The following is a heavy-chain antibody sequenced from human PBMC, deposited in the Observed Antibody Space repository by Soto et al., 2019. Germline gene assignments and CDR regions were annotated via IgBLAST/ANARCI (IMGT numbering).Heavy chain of an antibody. CDR1: GFTFSDYY. J-gene: IGHJ6*03. D-gene: IGHD3-10*01. CDR3: ARTTTTYYYGSGSPRYYYYMDV. Sequence: QVQLVESGGGLVKPGGSLRLSCAASGFTFSDYYMSWIRQAPGKGLEWVSYISSSGSTIYYADSVKGRFTISRDNAKNSRYLQMNSLRAEDTAVYYCARTTTTYYYGSGSPRYYYYMDVWGKGTTVTVSS. CDR2: ISSSGSTI. V-gene: IGHV3-11*01.